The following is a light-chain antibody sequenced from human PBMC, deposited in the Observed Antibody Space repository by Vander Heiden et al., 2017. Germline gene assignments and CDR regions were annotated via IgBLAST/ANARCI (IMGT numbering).Light chain of an antibody. CDR3: AAWDVSLKGVV. V-gene: IGLV1-44*01. J-gene: IGLJ2*01. CDR1: NSNIGSNP. CDR2: ANN. Sequence: QSVLTQPPSASGTPGQKVTISCSGSNSNIGSNPVNWYQHLPGTAPKFLIYANNQRPSGVPDRFSGSKSGTSASLAISGLQPEDEADYYCAAWDVSLKGVVFGGGTKLTVL.